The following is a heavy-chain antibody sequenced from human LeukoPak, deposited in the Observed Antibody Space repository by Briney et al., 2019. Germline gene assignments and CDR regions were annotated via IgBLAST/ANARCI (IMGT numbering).Heavy chain of an antibody. Sequence: PSETLSLTCTVSGGSISSYYWSWIRQPPGKGLEWIGYIYYSGSTNYNPSLKSRVTISVDTSKNQFSLKLSSVTAADTAVYYCARDVRLTPYYYYYMDVWGKGTTVTVSS. D-gene: IGHD3-10*02. J-gene: IGHJ6*03. CDR1: GGSISSYY. V-gene: IGHV4-59*12. CDR3: ARDVRLTPYYYYYMDV. CDR2: IYYSGST.